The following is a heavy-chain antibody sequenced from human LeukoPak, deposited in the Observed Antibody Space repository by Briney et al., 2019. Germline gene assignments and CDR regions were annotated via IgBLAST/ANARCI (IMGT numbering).Heavy chain of an antibody. Sequence: GGSLRLSCAASGFTFSSYGMHWVRQAPGKGLEWVAVISYDGSNKYYADSVKGRFTISRDNSKNTLYLQMNSLRAEDTAMYYCXXXXXXXXXGDYGMDVWGQGTTVTVSS. CDR1: GFTFSSYG. J-gene: IGHJ6*02. CDR2: ISYDGSNK. V-gene: IGHV3-30*03. CDR3: XXXXXXXXXGDYGMDV.